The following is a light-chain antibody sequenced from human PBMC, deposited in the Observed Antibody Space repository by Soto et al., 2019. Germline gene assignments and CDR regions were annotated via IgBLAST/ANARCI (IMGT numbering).Light chain of an antibody. CDR2: GAS. CDR1: QSVSRN. V-gene: IGKV3-15*01. J-gene: IGKJ1*01. CDR3: QQYNNWPRT. Sequence: EIVMTQSPATLSVSPGERATLSCRASQSVSRNLAWYQQKPGQAPRLLIYGASTRATGIPARFSGSGSGTEFTLTISSLQSEDFVVYYCQQYNNWPRTFGQGTKVDI.